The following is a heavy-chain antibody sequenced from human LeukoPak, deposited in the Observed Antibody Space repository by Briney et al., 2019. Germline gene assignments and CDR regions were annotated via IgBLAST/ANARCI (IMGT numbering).Heavy chain of an antibody. CDR2: ISAYNGNT. D-gene: IGHD1-14*01. Sequence: GASVKVSCKASGYTFTSYGISWVRQAPGQGLEWMGWISAYNGNTNYAQKLQSRVTMTTDTSTSTAYMELRSLRSDDTAVYYCARVRIILPPRKDYYGMDVWGQGTTVTVSS. CDR3: ARVRIILPPRKDYYGMDV. CDR1: GYTFTSYG. J-gene: IGHJ6*02. V-gene: IGHV1-18*01.